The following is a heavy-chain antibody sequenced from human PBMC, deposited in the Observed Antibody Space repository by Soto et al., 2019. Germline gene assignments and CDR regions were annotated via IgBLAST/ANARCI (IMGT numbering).Heavy chain of an antibody. CDR3: ARFGDILTGYYQGMDV. D-gene: IGHD3-9*01. J-gene: IGHJ6*02. Sequence: GESLQISCKGSGYSFTTYLIGWVRQMPGKGLEWMGIIYPGDSDTRYSPSFQGQVTISVDKSISTAYLQWSSLKASDTAMYYCARFGDILTGYYQGMDVWGQWTTV. CDR2: IYPGDSDT. V-gene: IGHV5-51*01. CDR1: GYSFTTYL.